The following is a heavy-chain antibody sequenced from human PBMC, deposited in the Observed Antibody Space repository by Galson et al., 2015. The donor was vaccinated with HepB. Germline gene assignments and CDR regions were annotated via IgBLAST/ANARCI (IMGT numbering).Heavy chain of an antibody. Sequence: SVKVSCKASGYTFTSYGIGWVRQAPGQGLEWMGWISAYNGNTNYAQKLQGRVTMTTDTSTSTAYMELRSLRSDDTAVYYCARDRGPGGYFDWGVLFDYWGQGTLVTVSS. J-gene: IGHJ4*02. D-gene: IGHD3-9*01. CDR3: ARDRGPGGYFDWGVLFDY. CDR2: ISAYNGNT. V-gene: IGHV1-18*01. CDR1: GYTFTSYG.